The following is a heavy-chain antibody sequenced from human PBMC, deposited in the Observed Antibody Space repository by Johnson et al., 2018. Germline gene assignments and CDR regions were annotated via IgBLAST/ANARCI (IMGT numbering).Heavy chain of an antibody. Sequence: QVQLVESGGGVVQPGRSLRLSCAASGFTFSSYGMHWVRQAPGKGLEWVAVIWYDGRNKYYADSVKGRFTISRDNSKNTLYRQRNSLRAEDTAVYYCAKDFWGGAFDIWGQGTMVTVSS. CDR1: GFTFSSYG. J-gene: IGHJ3*02. CDR2: IWYDGRNK. CDR3: AKDFWGGAFDI. D-gene: IGHD3-16*01. V-gene: IGHV3-33*06.